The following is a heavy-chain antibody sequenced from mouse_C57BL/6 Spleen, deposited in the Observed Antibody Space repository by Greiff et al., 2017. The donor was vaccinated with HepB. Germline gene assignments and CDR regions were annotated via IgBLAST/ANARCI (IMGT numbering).Heavy chain of an antibody. CDR1: GFTFSNYW. V-gene: IGHV6-3*01. Sequence: DVMLVESGGGLVQPGGSMKLSCVASGFTFSNYWMNWVRQSPEKGLEWVAQIRLKSDNYATHYAESVKGRFTISRDDSKSSVYLQMNNLRAEDTGIYYCTASRRLLLDYWGQGTTLTVSS. D-gene: IGHD2-3*01. CDR2: IRLKSDNYAT. CDR3: TASRRLLLDY. J-gene: IGHJ2*01.